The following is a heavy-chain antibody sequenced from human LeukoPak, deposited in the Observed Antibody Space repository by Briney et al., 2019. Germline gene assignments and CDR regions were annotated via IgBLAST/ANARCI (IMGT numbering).Heavy chain of an antibody. D-gene: IGHD2-15*01. CDR2: IYYSGST. V-gene: IGHV4-31*03. Sequence: PAETLSLTRTVSGGSIRRGVYYWSWIRQPPGKGLEWIGYIYYSGSTNYNPSLKSRVTISVDTSKNQFSLKLSSVTAADTAVYYCARVGGGYYFDYWGQGTLVTVSS. J-gene: IGHJ4*02. CDR1: GGSIRRGVYY. CDR3: ARVGGGYYFDY.